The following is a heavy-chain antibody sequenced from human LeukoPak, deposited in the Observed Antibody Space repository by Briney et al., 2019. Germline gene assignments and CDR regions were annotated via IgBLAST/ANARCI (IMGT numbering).Heavy chain of an antibody. CDR1: GFTFSNAW. CDR3: TTEDYGYDFLN. D-gene: IGHD3-3*01. J-gene: IGHJ4*02. CDR2: IKSKTDGGTT. V-gene: IGHV3-15*01. Sequence: GGSLRLSCAASGFTFSNAWMSWVRQAPGKGLEWVGRIKSKTDGGTTDYAAPVKGRFTISRDDSKNTLYLQMNRLKTEDIAVYYCTTEDYGYDFLNWGQGTLVTVSS.